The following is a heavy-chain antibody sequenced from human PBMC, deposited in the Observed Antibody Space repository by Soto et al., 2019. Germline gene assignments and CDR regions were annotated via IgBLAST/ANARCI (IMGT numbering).Heavy chain of an antibody. CDR1: GYTFTSYG. V-gene: IGHV1-18*01. Sequence: QVQLVQSGAEVKKPGASVKVSCKASGYTFTSYGISWVRQAPGQGLEGMGWISAYNGNTNYAQKLQGRVTMTTDTSTSTAYMELRSLKSDDTAVYYCARDVDTSGYYGTTFDYWGQGTLVTVSS. CDR2: ISAYNGNT. CDR3: ARDVDTSGYYGTTFDY. D-gene: IGHD3-22*01. J-gene: IGHJ4*02.